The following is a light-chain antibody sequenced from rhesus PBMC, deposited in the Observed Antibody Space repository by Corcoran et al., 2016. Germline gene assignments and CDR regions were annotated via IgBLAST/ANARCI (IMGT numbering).Light chain of an antibody. V-gene: IGKV1-38*01. Sequence: DIQLTQSPSSLSASVGDRVTLTRRASQGISSYLAWYQQKSGKAPRLLIYDASLLQSGVPSRFSGSGSGTEFTLTINSLQPEDFASYHGQQRSSHPPTFGEGTKVEIK. J-gene: IGKJ4*01. CDR1: QGISSY. CDR2: DAS. CDR3: QQRSSHPPT.